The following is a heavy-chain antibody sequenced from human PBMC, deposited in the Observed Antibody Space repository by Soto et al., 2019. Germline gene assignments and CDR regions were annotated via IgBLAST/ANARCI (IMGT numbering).Heavy chain of an antibody. J-gene: IGHJ3*02. CDR3: AKDHIRFLEWLHPSALDAFDI. CDR1: GFTFSSYA. V-gene: IGHV3-23*01. Sequence: GGSLRLSCAASGFTFSSYAMSWVRQAPGKGLEWVSAISGSGGSTYYADSVKGRFTISRDNSKNTLYLQRNSLRAEDTAVYYCAKDHIRFLEWLHPSALDAFDIWGQGTMVTVSS. D-gene: IGHD3-3*01. CDR2: ISGSGGST.